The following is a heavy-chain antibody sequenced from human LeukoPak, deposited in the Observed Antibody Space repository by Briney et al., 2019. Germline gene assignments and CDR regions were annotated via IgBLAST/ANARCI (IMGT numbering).Heavy chain of an antibody. J-gene: IGHJ4*02. Sequence: GGSLRLSCAASGFTFSSYGMHWVRQAPGKGLEWVAVISYDGSNKYYADSVKGRFAISRDNPKNTLYLQMNSLRAEDTAVYYCAKSGELLFFYYFDYWGQGTLVTVSS. CDR2: ISYDGSNK. CDR3: AKSGELLFFYYFDY. CDR1: GFTFSSYG. D-gene: IGHD1-26*01. V-gene: IGHV3-30*18.